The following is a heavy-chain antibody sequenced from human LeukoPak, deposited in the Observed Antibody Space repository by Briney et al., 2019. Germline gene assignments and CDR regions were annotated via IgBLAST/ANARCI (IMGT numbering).Heavy chain of an antibody. D-gene: IGHD2-15*01. CDR3: ARDGGYCSGGSCYSPQLFDY. J-gene: IGHJ4*02. Sequence: GGSLRLSCAASGLTFRSYWMSWVRQAPGKGLEWVANIKQDGSEKFYVDSVKGRFTISRDNAKNSLYLQMNSLRAEDTAVYYCARDGGYCSGGSCYSPQLFDYWGQGTLVTVSS. CDR2: IKQDGSEK. CDR1: GLTFRSYW. V-gene: IGHV3-7*01.